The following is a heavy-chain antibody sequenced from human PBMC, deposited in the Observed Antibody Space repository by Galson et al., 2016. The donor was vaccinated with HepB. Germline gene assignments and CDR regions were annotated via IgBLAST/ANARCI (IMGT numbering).Heavy chain of an antibody. CDR2: IDYSGTS. J-gene: IGHJ4*02. V-gene: IGHV4-34*01. D-gene: IGHD3-3*01. CDR3: ARGRGRLRWGGVFDY. Sequence: LRLSCAASGFTLSTYSINWVRQAPGKGLEWIGDIDYSGTSNYNPSLRSRVSVPVDTSKNQFYLRLNSVTAADTAVYYCARGRGRLRWGGVFDYWGQGALVTVSS. CDR1: GFTLSTYS.